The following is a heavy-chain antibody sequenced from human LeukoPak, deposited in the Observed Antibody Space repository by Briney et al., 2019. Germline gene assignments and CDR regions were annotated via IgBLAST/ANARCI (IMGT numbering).Heavy chain of an antibody. J-gene: IGHJ4*02. CDR3: ARGGYYGSGTYYSPTSPH. D-gene: IGHD3-10*01. CDR2: ISGSGDNT. V-gene: IGHV3-23*01. CDR1: GITASSYA. Sequence: GGSLRLSCAASGITASSYAMTWVRQAPGKGLEWVSSISGSGDNTYYADSVKGRFTFSRDNSKDTLYLQMNSLRAEDTAVYYCARGGYYGSGTYYSPTSPHWGQGTLVTVSS.